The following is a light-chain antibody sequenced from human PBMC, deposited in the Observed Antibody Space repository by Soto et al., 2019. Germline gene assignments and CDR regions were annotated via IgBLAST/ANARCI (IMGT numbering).Light chain of an antibody. CDR3: SSYTTSSTLLYV. J-gene: IGLJ1*01. CDR1: SSDVCGYNS. V-gene: IGLV2-14*01. Sequence: QSALTQPASVSGSPGQSITISCTGTSSDVCGYNSVSWYQQHPGKAPKLMIYEVSNRPSGVSNRFSGSKSGNTASLTISGLQAEDEADYYCSSYTTSSTLLYVFGTGSKVTVL. CDR2: EVS.